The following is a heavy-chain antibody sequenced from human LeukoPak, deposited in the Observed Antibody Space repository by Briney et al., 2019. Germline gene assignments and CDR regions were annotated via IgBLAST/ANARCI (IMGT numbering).Heavy chain of an antibody. Sequence: GASLRLSCAASGFTFTNAWMHWVRQAPGKGLEWVSLIYGGGSTYYADSVKGRFTISRDNSKNTLYLQMNSLRAEDTAVYYCARRGDGGRSFDYWGQGTLVTVSS. V-gene: IGHV3-53*01. CDR2: IYGGGST. D-gene: IGHD4-23*01. CDR3: ARRGDGGRSFDY. J-gene: IGHJ4*02. CDR1: GFTFTNAW.